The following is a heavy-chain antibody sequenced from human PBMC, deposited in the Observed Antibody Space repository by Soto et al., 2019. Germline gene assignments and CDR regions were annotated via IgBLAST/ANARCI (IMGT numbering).Heavy chain of an antibody. V-gene: IGHV1-2*04. CDR1: GYTFNPFY. CDR2: IYPKTGGT. CDR3: VRENWYYDY. D-gene: IGHD1-7*01. Sequence: ASVKGSCKASGYTFNPFYMHWVRQAPGQGLEWMGWIYPKTGGTYYAQKFQGWVTMTSDTSISTVYMELRSLKSDDTAVYYCVRENWYYDYWGQGTLVTVSS. J-gene: IGHJ4*02.